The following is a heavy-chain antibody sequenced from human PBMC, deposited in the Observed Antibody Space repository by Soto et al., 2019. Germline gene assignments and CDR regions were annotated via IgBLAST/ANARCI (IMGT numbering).Heavy chain of an antibody. J-gene: IGHJ3*02. CDR1: GFTFSNQA. V-gene: IGHV3-7*01. CDR2: IKQDGSEK. D-gene: IGHD3-10*01. Sequence: GGSLRLSCAASGFTFSNQAMRWVRQAPGKGLEWVANIKQDGSEKYYVDSVKGRFTISRDNAKNSLYLQMNSLRAEDTAVYYCARDRGLLWFGEPPGFDIWGQGTMVTVSS. CDR3: ARDRGLLWFGEPPGFDI.